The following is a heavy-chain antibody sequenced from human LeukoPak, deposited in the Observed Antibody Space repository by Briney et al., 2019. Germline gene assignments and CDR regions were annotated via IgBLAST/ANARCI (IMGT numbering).Heavy chain of an antibody. CDR1: GGSISSGGYY. D-gene: IGHD6-6*01. CDR3: AREYSSSSRFDP. Sequence: SETLSLTCTVSGGSISSGGYYWSWIRQPPGQGLEWIGYIYHSGSTYYNPSLKSRVTISVDRPKNQFSLKLSSVTAADTAVYYCAREYSSSSRFDPWGQGTLVTVSS. J-gene: IGHJ5*02. V-gene: IGHV4-30-2*01. CDR2: IYHSGST.